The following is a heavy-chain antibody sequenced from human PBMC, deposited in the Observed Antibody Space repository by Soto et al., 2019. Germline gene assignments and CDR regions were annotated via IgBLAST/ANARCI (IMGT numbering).Heavy chain of an antibody. V-gene: IGHV4-61*01. CDR2: IYYSGST. J-gene: IGHJ4*02. CDR1: GGSVSSGSYY. Sequence: QVQLQESGPGLVKPSETLSLTCTVSGGSVSSGSYYWSWIRQPPGKGLEWIGYIYYSGSTNYNPSLKSRVTISVDTSKNQFSLKLSSVTAPDTAVYYCARVSSYGEQIFDYWGQGTLVTVSS. D-gene: IGHD5-18*01. CDR3: ARVSSYGEQIFDY.